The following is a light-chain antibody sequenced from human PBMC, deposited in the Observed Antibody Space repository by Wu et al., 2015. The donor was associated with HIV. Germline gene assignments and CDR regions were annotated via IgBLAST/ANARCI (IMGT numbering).Light chain of an antibody. CDR3: LQEYNFPRS. V-gene: IGKV1-27*01. CDR1: QDISNY. J-gene: IGKJ2*01. Sequence: QMIQFPSSLSASIGDRVTITCRASQDISNYLAWYQQKPGEVPKLLIYAASTLQSGVPSRFSGGGSGTDFNLTISSLQPEDFATYYCLQEYNFPRSFGQGTRLEI. CDR2: AAS.